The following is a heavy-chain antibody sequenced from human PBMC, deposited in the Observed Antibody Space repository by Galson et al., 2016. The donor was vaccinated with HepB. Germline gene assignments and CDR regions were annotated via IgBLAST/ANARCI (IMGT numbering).Heavy chain of an antibody. D-gene: IGHD5-24*01. J-gene: IGHJ6*02. CDR3: AKDGGDGYNFPYYSGMDV. Sequence: SLRLSCAASGFPFINSGMHWVRQAPGKGLEWVALLFSDGPPPSSAASVKGRFPLSSDNSTPTVARQMNSLRAEDTAVYYCAKDGGDGYNFPYYSGMDVWGQGTTVTVSS. CDR2: LFSDGPPP. CDR1: GFPFINSG. V-gene: IGHV3-33*06.